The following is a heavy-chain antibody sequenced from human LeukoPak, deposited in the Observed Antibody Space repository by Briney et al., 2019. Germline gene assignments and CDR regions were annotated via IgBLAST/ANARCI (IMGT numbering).Heavy chain of an antibody. J-gene: IGHJ5*02. CDR2: INPNSGGT. CDR1: GYTFTGYY. Sequence: VKVSCKASGYTFTGYYMHWVRQAPGQGLEWMGWINPNSGGTNYAQKLQGRVTMTTDTSTSTAYMELRSLRSDDTAVYYCARDQGYSYAEGYWFDPWGQGTLVTVSS. CDR3: ARDQGYSYAEGYWFDP. V-gene: IGHV1-2*02. D-gene: IGHD5-18*01.